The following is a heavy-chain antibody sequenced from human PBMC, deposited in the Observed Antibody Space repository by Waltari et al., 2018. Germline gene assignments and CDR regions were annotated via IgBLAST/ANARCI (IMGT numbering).Heavy chain of an antibody. CDR1: DFPFRNYA. Sequence: EVQLLESGGGLVQPGGSLRLSCAASDFPFRNYAMNWVRQAPGKGLEWVSMIIGDGGSTYYADSVKGRFTISSDNSKNTLNLRMNSLRAEDTAVYYCAKTPCGSACTSSFDYWGRGTLVTVSS. J-gene: IGHJ4*02. CDR2: IIGDGGST. D-gene: IGHD6-19*01. CDR3: AKTPCGSACTSSFDY. V-gene: IGHV3-23*01.